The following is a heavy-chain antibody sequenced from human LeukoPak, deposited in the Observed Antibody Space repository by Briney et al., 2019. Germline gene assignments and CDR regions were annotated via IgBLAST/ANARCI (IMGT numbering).Heavy chain of an antibody. Sequence: GRSLRLSCAASGFTFGAYAMHWVRQSPGKGLEWVALISYDGNNEWYADSVKGRFTVSRDNSKNTLYLQMNSLRVEDTAVYYCARGSAWYDYWGRGTLVTVSS. CDR1: GFTFGAYA. V-gene: IGHV3-30*04. CDR3: ARGSAWYDY. CDR2: ISYDGNNE. D-gene: IGHD6-19*01. J-gene: IGHJ4*02.